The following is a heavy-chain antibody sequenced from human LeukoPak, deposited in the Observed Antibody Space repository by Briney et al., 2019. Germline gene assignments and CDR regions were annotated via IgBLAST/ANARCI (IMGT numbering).Heavy chain of an antibody. Sequence: PSETLSLTCTVSGGSITSSSYYWGWIRQPPGKGVEWVGSIYYTGSTFYNPSLKSRVTISVDTSKNQFSMKLSSVTAADTAVYFCARGLRDGYTLFYFDYWGQGTLVTVSS. CDR2: IYYTGST. V-gene: IGHV4-39*01. D-gene: IGHD5-24*01. CDR3: ARGLRDGYTLFYFDY. J-gene: IGHJ4*02. CDR1: GGSITSSSYY.